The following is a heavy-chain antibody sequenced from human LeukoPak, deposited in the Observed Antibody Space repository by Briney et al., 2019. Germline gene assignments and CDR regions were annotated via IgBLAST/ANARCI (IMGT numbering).Heavy chain of an antibody. D-gene: IGHD2-15*01. Sequence: PSETLSLTCAVYGGSFSGYYWSWIRQPPGKGLEWIGEINHSGSTNYNPSLKSRVIISVDTSKNQFSLKLSSVTAADTAVYYCARRRVVVVAATVPSLKRYWYFDLWGRDTLVTVSS. J-gene: IGHJ2*01. CDR3: ARRRVVVVAATVPSLKRYWYFDL. V-gene: IGHV4-34*01. CDR1: GGSFSGYY. CDR2: INHSGST.